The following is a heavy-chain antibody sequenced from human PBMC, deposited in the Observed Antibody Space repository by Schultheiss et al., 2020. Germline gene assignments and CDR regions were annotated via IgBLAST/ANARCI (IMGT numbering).Heavy chain of an antibody. Sequence: GGSLRLSCAASGFTVSSNYMSWVRQAPGKGLEWVSSISSSSSYIYYADSVKGRFTISRDNSKNTLYLQMNSLRAEDTAVYYCAKGADYGDPFDYWGQGTLVTVSS. CDR3: AKGADYGDPFDY. V-gene: IGHV3-21*01. CDR1: GFTVSSNY. J-gene: IGHJ4*02. CDR2: ISSSSSYI. D-gene: IGHD4-17*01.